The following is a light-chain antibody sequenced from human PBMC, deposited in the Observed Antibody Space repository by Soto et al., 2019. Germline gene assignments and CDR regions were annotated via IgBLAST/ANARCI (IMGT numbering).Light chain of an antibody. V-gene: IGLV2-14*03. CDR3: SSFTRSNTWV. CDR2: ELT. CDR1: SSDVGAYNY. J-gene: IGLJ3*02. Sequence: QSALTQPASVSGSPGQSITISCTGTSSDVGAYNYVSWYQQHPGEAPILMIYELTNRPSGVSNRFSGSKSGNTASLTISGLQTEDEADYYCSSFTRSNTWVFGGGTKLTVL.